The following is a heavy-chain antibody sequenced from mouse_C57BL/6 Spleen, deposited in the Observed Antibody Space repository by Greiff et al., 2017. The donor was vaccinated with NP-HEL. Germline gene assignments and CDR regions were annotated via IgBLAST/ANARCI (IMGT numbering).Heavy chain of an antibody. J-gene: IGHJ2*01. CDR1: GYTFTDYN. CDR2: INPNNGGT. CDR3: AREGEYGYDDFDY. Sequence: EVQLQQSGPELVKPGASVKMSCKASGYTFTDYNMHWVKQSHGKSLEWIGYINPNNGGTSYNQKFKGKATLTVNKSSSTAYMELRSLTSEDSAVYYCAREGEYGYDDFDYWGQGTTLTVSS. V-gene: IGHV1-22*01. D-gene: IGHD2-2*01.